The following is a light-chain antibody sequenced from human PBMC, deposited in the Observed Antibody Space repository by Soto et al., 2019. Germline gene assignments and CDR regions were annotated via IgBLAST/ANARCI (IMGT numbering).Light chain of an antibody. V-gene: IGLV2-11*01. Sequence: QSALTQPRSVSGSPGQSVTISCTGTSSDVGGYNYVSWYQQHPGKAPKLMIYDVSKRPSGVPDRFSGSKSGNTASLTISGLQAEDEADYYCCSYAGTPSVFGTGTKLTVL. J-gene: IGLJ1*01. CDR1: SSDVGGYNY. CDR2: DVS. CDR3: CSYAGTPSV.